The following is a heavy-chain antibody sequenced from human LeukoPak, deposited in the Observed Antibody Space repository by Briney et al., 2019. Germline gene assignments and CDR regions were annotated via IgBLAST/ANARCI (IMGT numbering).Heavy chain of an antibody. CDR3: ARVEHGDYFGYYFDY. J-gene: IGHJ4*02. D-gene: IGHD4-17*01. CDR1: GGSISSSSYY. CDR2: INHSGST. V-gene: IGHV4-39*07. Sequence: SETLSLTCTVSGGSISSSSYYWGWIRQPPGKGLEWIGEINHSGSTNYNPSLKSRVTISVDTSKNQFSLKLSSVTAADTAVYYCARVEHGDYFGYYFDYWGQGTLVTVSS.